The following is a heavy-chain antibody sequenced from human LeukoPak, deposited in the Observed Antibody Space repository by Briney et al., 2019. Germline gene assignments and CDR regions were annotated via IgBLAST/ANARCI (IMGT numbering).Heavy chain of an antibody. CDR3: ARDLGGTHDY. CDR1: GFTFSSYE. CDR2: ISSSGSTI. J-gene: IGHJ4*02. V-gene: IGHV3-48*03. Sequence: PGGSMRLSCAASGFTFSSYEMNWVRQAPGKGLEWVSYISSSGSTIYCAETGKGRFTISRDNAKNSLYLQMNSLRANDTAVYYCARDLGGTHDYWGQGTLVTVSS. D-gene: IGHD1-1*01.